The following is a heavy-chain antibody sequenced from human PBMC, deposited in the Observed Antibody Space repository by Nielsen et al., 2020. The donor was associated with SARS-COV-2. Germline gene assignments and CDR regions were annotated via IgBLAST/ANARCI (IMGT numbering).Heavy chain of an antibody. V-gene: IGHV3-30-3*02. J-gene: IGHJ4*02. CDR2: ISYDGSNK. D-gene: IGHD4-11*01. CDR3: AKQHFPRDTTVTNLDY. Sequence: GESLKISCAASGFTFSSYAMHWVRQAPGKGLEWVAVISYDGSNKYYADSVKGRFTISRDNSKNTLYLQMNSLRAEDTAVYYCAKQHFPRDTTVTNLDYWGQGTLVTVSS. CDR1: GFTFSSYA.